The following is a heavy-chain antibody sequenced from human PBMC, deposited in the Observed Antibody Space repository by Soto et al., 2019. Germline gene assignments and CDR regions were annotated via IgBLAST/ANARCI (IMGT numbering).Heavy chain of an antibody. J-gene: IGHJ1*01. D-gene: IGHD6-19*01. CDR3: ARPSSGWFDGYFKH. CDR1: GFTFSDYY. V-gene: IGHV3-11*01. CDR2: ISDSGSTI. Sequence: QVQLVESGGGLVKPGGSVRLSCAASGFTFSDYYMSWVRQAPGKGLEWISYISDSGSTISYADSVQGRFTISRDNAKKSLYLQMNSLRAEDTAVYYCARPSSGWFDGYFKHWGQGTLVTVSS.